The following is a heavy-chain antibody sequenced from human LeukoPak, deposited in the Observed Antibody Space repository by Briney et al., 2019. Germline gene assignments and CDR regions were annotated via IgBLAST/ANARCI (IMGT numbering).Heavy chain of an antibody. J-gene: IGHJ5*02. D-gene: IGHD3-3*01. CDR3: ARGRITIFGRWFDP. Sequence: GGSLRLSCAASGFTFSSYAMHWVRQAPGKGLEYVSAISSNGGSTYYANSVKGRFTISRDNSKNTLYLQMGSLRAEDMAVYYCARGRITIFGRWFDPWGQGTLVTASS. CDR2: ISSNGGST. CDR1: GFTFSSYA. V-gene: IGHV3-64*01.